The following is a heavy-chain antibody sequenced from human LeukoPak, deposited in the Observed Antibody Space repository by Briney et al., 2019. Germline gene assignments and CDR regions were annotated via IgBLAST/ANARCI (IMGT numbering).Heavy chain of an antibody. V-gene: IGHV3-7*04. D-gene: IGHD5-12*01. J-gene: IGHJ4*02. CDR3: ARDWSTSRTYSGYPEY. CDR1: GFTSSKYW. Sequence: PGGSLRLSCASSGFTSSKYWMTLVRQAPGKGLGRVSSIDQDGSEKHYLDSVKGRFSISRDNANNSLYLQMNSLRADDTALYYCARDWSTSRTYSGYPEYWGQGSLVTVSS. CDR2: IDQDGSEK.